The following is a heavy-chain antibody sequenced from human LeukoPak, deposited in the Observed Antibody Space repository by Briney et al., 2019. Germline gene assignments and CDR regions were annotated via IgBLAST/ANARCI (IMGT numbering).Heavy chain of an antibody. Sequence: GASVKLSCKASGYTFTNYPIHWVRQAPGQSLEWMGWINAGNGNTEYSQKFQGRVTITRDTSASTAYMELSSLRSEDTAVYYCARDYESGTNEYFQHWGQGTLVTVSS. CDR2: INAGNGNT. J-gene: IGHJ1*01. CDR1: GYTFTNYP. V-gene: IGHV1-3*01. CDR3: ARDYESGTNEYFQH. D-gene: IGHD3-16*01.